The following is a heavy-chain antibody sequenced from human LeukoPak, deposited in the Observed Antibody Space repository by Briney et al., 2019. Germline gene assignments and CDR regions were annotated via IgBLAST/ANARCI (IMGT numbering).Heavy chain of an antibody. D-gene: IGHD5-18*01. CDR3: ARDLNSYGYLLDGYYFDY. Sequence: GGSLRLSCAASGFTFDDYDLNWVRQAPGKGLEWVSGISWNGRNTAYAESLKGRFTISRDNSKNTLYLQMNSLRAEDTAVYYCARDLNSYGYLLDGYYFDYWGQGTLVTVSS. CDR1: GFTFDDYD. CDR2: ISWNGRNT. V-gene: IGHV3-20*04. J-gene: IGHJ4*02.